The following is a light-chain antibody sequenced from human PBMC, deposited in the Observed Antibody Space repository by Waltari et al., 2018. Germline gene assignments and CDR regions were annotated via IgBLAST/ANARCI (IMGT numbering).Light chain of an antibody. J-gene: IGLJ1*01. CDR3: CSYTNSGTRV. V-gene: IGLV2-14*03. CDR1: SRDIDGYVY. Sequence: QSPLTQPASVSASPGQSITISCTGTSRDIDGYVYAPWYQQHPGRAPQPIIYEVDKRPSGISSRFSGSKSGNTASLTISGLQPEDEADYYCCSYTNSGTRVFGTGTKVTVL. CDR2: EVD.